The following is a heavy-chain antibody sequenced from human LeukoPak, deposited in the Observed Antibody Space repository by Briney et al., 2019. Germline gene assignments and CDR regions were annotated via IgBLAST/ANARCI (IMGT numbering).Heavy chain of an antibody. CDR2: IFSGGKT. CDR1: GFTVTNNY. D-gene: IGHD6-19*01. V-gene: IGHV3-66*02. CDR3: ARTLPIGYSSGWYAFDY. Sequence: GGSLRLSCAASGFTVTNNYMSWVRQAPGKRLEWVSVIFSGGKTYYSDSVKGRFTVSRDSAKNTLYLQMNSLRAEDTAVYYCARTLPIGYSSGWYAFDYWGQGTLVTVSP. J-gene: IGHJ4*02.